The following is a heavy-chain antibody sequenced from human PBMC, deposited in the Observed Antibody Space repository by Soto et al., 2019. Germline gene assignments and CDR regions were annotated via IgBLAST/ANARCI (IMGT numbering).Heavy chain of an antibody. CDR3: ARGRNSSSWLGGVWFDP. CDR2: INHNGST. Sequence: SETLSLTCAVYGGSFSGYYWSWIRQPPGKGLEWIGEINHNGSTNYNPSLKSRVTISVDTSKNQFSLKLSSVTAADTAVYYCARGRNSSSWLGGVWFDPWGQGTLVTVSS. J-gene: IGHJ5*02. CDR1: GGSFSGYY. D-gene: IGHD6-13*01. V-gene: IGHV4-34*01.